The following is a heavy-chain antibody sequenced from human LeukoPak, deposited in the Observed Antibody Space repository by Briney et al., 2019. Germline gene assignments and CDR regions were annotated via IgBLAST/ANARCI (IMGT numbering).Heavy chain of an antibody. CDR1: GGSISSYY. J-gene: IGHJ5*02. CDR2: IYYSGST. Sequence: KPSETLSLTCTVSGGSISSYYWSWIRQPPGKGLEWIGYIYYSGSTNYNPSLKSRVTISVDTSKNQFSLKLSSVTAADTAVYYCARGRAAAGRRWFDPWGQGTLVTVSS. D-gene: IGHD6-13*01. CDR3: ARGRAAAGRRWFDP. V-gene: IGHV4-59*12.